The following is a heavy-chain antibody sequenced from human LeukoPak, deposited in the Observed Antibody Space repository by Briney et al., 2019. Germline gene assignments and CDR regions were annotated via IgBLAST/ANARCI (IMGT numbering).Heavy chain of an antibody. CDR3: AKGPGAAVGKRYIQH. D-gene: IGHD6-13*01. J-gene: IGHJ1*01. Sequence: PGGSLRLSCAASGFTFNAMHWVRQAPGKGLEWVSLISWDRGNTYYADSVKGRFTISRDNSKNSLSLQMNSLRAEDTALYYCAKGPGAAVGKRYIQHWGQGTLVTVSS. CDR1: GFTFNA. CDR2: ISWDRGNT. V-gene: IGHV3-43D*03.